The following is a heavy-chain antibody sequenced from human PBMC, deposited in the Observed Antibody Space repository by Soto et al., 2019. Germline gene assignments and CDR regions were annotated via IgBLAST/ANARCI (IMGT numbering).Heavy chain of an antibody. CDR1: GYTFSRDD. Sequence: SLKGSCKASGYTFSRDDINWVRQATGQGLEWMGWIIPNFGTTNYAQKFQGRVTITADESTSTAYMELSSLRSEDTAVYYCARQSIAVAGSDYWGQGTLVTVSS. CDR2: IIPNFGTT. CDR3: ARQSIAVAGSDY. V-gene: IGHV1-69*01. D-gene: IGHD6-19*01. J-gene: IGHJ4*02.